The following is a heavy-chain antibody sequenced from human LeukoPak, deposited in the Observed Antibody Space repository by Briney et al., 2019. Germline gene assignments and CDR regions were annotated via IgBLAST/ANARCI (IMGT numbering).Heavy chain of an antibody. CDR1: GDSVSSNSAA. D-gene: IGHD6-13*01. CDR2: TYYRSKWYN. J-gene: IGHJ6*02. V-gene: IGHV6-1*01. CDR3: ARDRYSSSWYSGDRYYYYGMDV. Sequence: SQTLSLTCAISGDSVSSNSAAWNWIRQSPSRDLEWLGRTYYRSKWYNDYAVSVKSRITINPDTSKNQFSLQLNSVTPEDTAVYYCARDRYSSSWYSGDRYYYYGMDVWGQGTTVTVSS.